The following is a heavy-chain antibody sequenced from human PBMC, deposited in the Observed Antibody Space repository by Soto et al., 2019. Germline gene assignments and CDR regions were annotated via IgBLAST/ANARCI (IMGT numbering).Heavy chain of an antibody. CDR1: GFTFNIYA. CDR3: AREDDYGYRYINYGLDV. Sequence: GGSLRLSCAASGFTFNIYALHWVRQAPGKGLEWVAVISFDGTKKYYSDSVKGRFTISRDNLKNTLYLQMNNLRVEDAALYFCAREDDYGYRYINYGLDVRGQGTTVTVSS. V-gene: IGHV3-30-3*01. J-gene: IGHJ6*02. CDR2: ISFDGTKK. D-gene: IGHD4-17*01.